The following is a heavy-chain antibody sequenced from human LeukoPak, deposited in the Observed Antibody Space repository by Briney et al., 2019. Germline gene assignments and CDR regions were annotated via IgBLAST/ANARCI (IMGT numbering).Heavy chain of an antibody. CDR3: AKDGTYDLIHY. CDR1: GFTFSIYA. CDR2: ISGSGGST. J-gene: IGHJ4*02. V-gene: IGHV3-23*01. D-gene: IGHD3-16*01. Sequence: GGSLRLSCAASGFTFSIYAMSWVRQAPGKGLEWVSAISGSGGSTYYADSVKGRFTISRDNSKNTLYLQMNSLRAEDTAVYYCAKDGTYDLIHYWGQGTLVTVSS.